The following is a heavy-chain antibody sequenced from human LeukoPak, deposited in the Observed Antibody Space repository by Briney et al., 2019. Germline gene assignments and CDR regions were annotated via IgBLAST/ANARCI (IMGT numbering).Heavy chain of an antibody. CDR3: ARGWRWLQLGLSDY. J-gene: IGHJ4*02. CDR2: ISSSGSTI. CDR1: GFTFSSYE. D-gene: IGHD5-24*01. V-gene: IGHV3-48*03. Sequence: GGSLRLSCAASGFTFSSYEMNWVRQAPGKGLEWVSYISSSGSTIYYADSVKGRFTISRDNAKNSLYLQMNSLRAEDTAVYYCARGWRWLQLGLSDYWGQGTLVTVSS.